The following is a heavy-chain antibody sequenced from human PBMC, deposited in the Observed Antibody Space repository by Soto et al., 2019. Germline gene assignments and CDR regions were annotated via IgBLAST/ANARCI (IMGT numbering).Heavy chain of an antibody. CDR3: ARVVGVGATYNWFDP. D-gene: IGHD1-26*01. V-gene: IGHV4-30-2*01. CDR1: GGSISSGGYS. J-gene: IGHJ5*02. Sequence: SETLSLTCAVSGGSISSGGYSWSWIRQPPGKGLEWIGYIYHSGSTYYNPSLKSRVTISVDRSENQFSLKLSSVTAADTAVYYCARVVGVGATYNWFDPWGQGTLVTVSS. CDR2: IYHSGST.